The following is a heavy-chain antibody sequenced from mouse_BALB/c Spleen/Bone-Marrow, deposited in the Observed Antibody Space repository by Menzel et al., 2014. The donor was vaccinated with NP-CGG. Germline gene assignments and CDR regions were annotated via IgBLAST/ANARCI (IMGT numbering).Heavy chain of an antibody. CDR1: GYSITSCYI. Sequence: EVKLLESGPDLVKPSQSLSLTCTVTGYSITSCYIWHWIRPFPGNKLEWRGYIPFTGSTNYIPSLESRISFTRDTSRKQFFLQLKSVATEDTATYYCGRGRGPTVYALDYWGQGTSVTVSS. J-gene: IGHJ4*01. V-gene: IGHV3-1*02. D-gene: IGHD2-10*01. CDR3: GRGRGPTVYALDY. CDR2: IPFTGST.